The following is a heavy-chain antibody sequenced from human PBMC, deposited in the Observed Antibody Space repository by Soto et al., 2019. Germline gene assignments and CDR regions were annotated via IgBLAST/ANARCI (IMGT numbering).Heavy chain of an antibody. J-gene: IGHJ6*02. D-gene: IGHD4-17*01. CDR2: INSDGSST. CDR1: GFTFSSYW. Sequence: GGSLRLSCAASGFTFSSYWMHWVRQAPGKGLVWVSRINSDGSSTSYADSVKGRFTISRDNAKNTLYLQMNSLRAEDTAVYYCARDRTTVANDYYYYYGMDVWGQGTTVTVSS. CDR3: ARDRTTVANDYYYYYGMDV. V-gene: IGHV3-74*01.